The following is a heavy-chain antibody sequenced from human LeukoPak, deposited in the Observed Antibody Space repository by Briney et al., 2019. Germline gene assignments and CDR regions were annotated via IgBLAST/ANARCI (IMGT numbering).Heavy chain of an antibody. Sequence: SETLSLTCTVSGGSISSYYWSWIRQPPGKGLEWIGYIYYSGSTNYNPSLKSRVTISVDTSKNQFSLKLSSVTAADTAVYYCASEVVATSTIDYWGQGTLVTVSS. D-gene: IGHD5-12*01. CDR2: IYYSGST. V-gene: IGHV4-59*01. CDR1: GGSISSYY. CDR3: ASEVVATSTIDY. J-gene: IGHJ4*02.